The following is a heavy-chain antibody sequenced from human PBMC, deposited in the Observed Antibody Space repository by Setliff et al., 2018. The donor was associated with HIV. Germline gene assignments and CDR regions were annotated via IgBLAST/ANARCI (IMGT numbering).Heavy chain of an antibody. CDR3: AKPTSGCYPRPFDL. D-gene: IGHD2-21*01. V-gene: IGHV3-23*01. J-gene: IGHJ4*02. Sequence: PGGSLRLSCAASGFAFSTFDMNWVRQSPEKGLEWVSAVSPGGDTTYYPDSVKGRFTVSRDDSRNMLFLQMNNLGVEDTAIYYCAKPTSGCYPRPFDLWGQGTMVTVSS. CDR2: VSPGGDTT. CDR1: GFAFSTFD.